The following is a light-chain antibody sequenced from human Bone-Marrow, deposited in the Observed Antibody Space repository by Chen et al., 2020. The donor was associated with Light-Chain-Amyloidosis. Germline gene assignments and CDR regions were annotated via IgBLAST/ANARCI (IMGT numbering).Light chain of an antibody. Sequence: ESVLTQSPGTLSVSPGERVTLSCRASQSISSSFLAWYQQNPGQAPRLLIFGATSRATGIPDRFSGSGSGTDFTLTINRLEPEDFAVYYYQQYSSSRTFGQGTRLDIK. CDR2: GAT. V-gene: IGKV3-20*01. CDR3: QQYSSSRT. CDR1: QSISSSF. J-gene: IGKJ5*01.